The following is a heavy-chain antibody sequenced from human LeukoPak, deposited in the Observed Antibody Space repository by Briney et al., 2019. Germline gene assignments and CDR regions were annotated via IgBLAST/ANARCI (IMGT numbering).Heavy chain of an antibody. Sequence: ASVKVSCKASGYTFSGYYIHWVRQAPGQGLEWMGWIKPNSGGTNYVQKFQGRVTMTRNTSISTAYMELSRLRSDDTAVYYCAKIAETSGTYGQGFDYWGQGTLVTVSS. CDR1: GYTFSGYY. V-gene: IGHV1-2*02. J-gene: IGHJ4*02. CDR3: AKIAETSGTYGQGFDY. D-gene: IGHD1-26*01. CDR2: IKPNSGGT.